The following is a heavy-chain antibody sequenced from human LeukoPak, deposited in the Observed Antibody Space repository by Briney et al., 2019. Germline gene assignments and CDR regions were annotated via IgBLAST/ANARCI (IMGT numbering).Heavy chain of an antibody. CDR1: GFTFSSYA. CDR2: ISYDGSNK. Sequence: GRSLRLSCATSGFTFSSYAMQWVRQAPGKGLEWVAVISYDGSNKYYADSVKGRFTISRDNSKNTLYLQMNSLRAEDTAVYYCAREPSGWYYFDYWGQGTLVTVSS. V-gene: IGHV3-30*01. D-gene: IGHD6-19*01. CDR3: AREPSGWYYFDY. J-gene: IGHJ4*02.